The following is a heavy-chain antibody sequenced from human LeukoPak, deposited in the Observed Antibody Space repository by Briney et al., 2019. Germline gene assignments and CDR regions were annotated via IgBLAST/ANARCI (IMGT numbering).Heavy chain of an antibody. J-gene: IGHJ4*02. CDR3: AKDPGEDGWSYFDS. V-gene: IGHV3-30*02. D-gene: IGHD5-24*01. Sequence: QTGGSLRLSCAASGFTFSNYGMHWFRQAPGKGLEWVAHVRNDENNKYYVDSVKGRFTISRDNSKSTLYLQMNSLRVEDTAVYFCAKDPGEDGWSYFDSWGQGTLVTVSS. CDR1: GFTFSNYG. CDR2: VRNDENNK.